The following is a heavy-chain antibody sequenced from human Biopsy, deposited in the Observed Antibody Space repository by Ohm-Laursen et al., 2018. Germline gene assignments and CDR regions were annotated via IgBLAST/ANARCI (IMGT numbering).Heavy chain of an antibody. CDR1: GDTISTYY. J-gene: IGHJ2*01. CDR2: IHYTGHI. Sequence: PSETLSLTCIVSGDTISTYYWNWIRQTPGKGLEWIGYIHYTGHIRINPSLNSRATISVDTSKDQFSLKLSSLTAADTAIYYCARNLVDVVKVTTIGWNFDLWGRGTLVTVS. CDR3: ARNLVDVVKVTTIGWNFDL. V-gene: IGHV4-59*08. D-gene: IGHD5-12*01.